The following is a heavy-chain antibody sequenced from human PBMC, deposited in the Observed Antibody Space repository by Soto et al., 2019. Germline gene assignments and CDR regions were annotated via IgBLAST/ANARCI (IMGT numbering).Heavy chain of an antibody. J-gene: IGHJ4*02. CDR3: ASDTRTGVVVPGAPKY. Sequence: QVQLVGSGGGVVQPGGSLTLSCAASRFTFSNYGMHWVRQAPGEGLEWVAVISYDGTNHYYADSVRGRFTLSRDNSKNTLYLHMDRLTSDDTAVYYCASDTRTGVVVPGAPKYWGQGALVAVSS. D-gene: IGHD2-2*01. CDR1: RFTFSNYG. V-gene: IGHV3-30*03. CDR2: ISYDGTNH.